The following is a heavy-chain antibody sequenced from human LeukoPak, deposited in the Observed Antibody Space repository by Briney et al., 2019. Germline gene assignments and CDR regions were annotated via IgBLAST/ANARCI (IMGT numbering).Heavy chain of an antibody. CDR1: GFTISSYW. CDR3: AKGGTTVVDY. V-gene: IGHV3-74*03. J-gene: IGHJ4*02. D-gene: IGHD4-23*01. Sequence: GGSLRLSCGATGFTISSYWMHWVRQAPGKGLVWVSRINGDGSSTTYADSVKGRFTTSRDNAKNTLYLQMNSLRAEDTAVYYCAKGGTTVVDYWGQGTLVTVSS. CDR2: INGDGSST.